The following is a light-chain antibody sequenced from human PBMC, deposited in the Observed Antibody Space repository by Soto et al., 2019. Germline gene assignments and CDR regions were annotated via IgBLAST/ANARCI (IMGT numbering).Light chain of an antibody. CDR2: GAS. J-gene: IGKJ4*01. CDR1: QRVSAS. Sequence: EVGMTQSPATLSVSPGERATLSCRASQRVSASLARYQQKPGQAPRLLIYGASRRAAGIPGRFSGSGSGTDFTLTISSLEPEDFAVYYCQQRSDWLTFGGGTKVDI. V-gene: IGKV3-11*01. CDR3: QQRSDWLT.